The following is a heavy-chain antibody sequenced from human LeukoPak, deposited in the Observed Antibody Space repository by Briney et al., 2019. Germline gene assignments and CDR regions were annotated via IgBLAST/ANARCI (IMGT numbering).Heavy chain of an antibody. V-gene: IGHV3-30-3*01. CDR2: ISYDGSNK. CDR1: GFTFSSYA. D-gene: IGHD3-3*01. CDR3: AKGFTIFGVVDY. Sequence: AGGSLRLSCAASGFTFSSYAMHWVRQAPGKGLEWVAVISYDGSNKYYADSVKGRFTISRDNSKNTLYLQMNSLRAEDTAVYYCAKGFTIFGVVDYWGQGTLVTVSS. J-gene: IGHJ4*02.